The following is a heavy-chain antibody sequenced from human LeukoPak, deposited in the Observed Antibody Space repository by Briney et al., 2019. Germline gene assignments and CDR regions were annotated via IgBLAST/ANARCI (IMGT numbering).Heavy chain of an antibody. CDR3: VLAGSGSYYFDY. CDR1: GYRFTSYW. J-gene: IGHJ4*02. D-gene: IGHD3-10*01. Sequence: GDSLKISCKASGYRFTSYWIGWVRQMPGKGLEWMGVIHPGEYERRYSPSFEGQVTISADKSINTAYLQWSSLKASDTAMYYCVLAGSGSYYFDYWGQGILVTVSP. CDR2: IHPGEYER. V-gene: IGHV5-51*01.